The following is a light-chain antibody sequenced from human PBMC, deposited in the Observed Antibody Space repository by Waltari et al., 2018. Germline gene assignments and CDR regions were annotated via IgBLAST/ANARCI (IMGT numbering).Light chain of an antibody. CDR2: EVS. CDR1: QSLLHSDGETY. J-gene: IGKJ2*01. CDR3: MQGVDLPHT. V-gene: IGKV2-29*02. Sequence: DVVLTQSPLSLSVTPGQPASISCKSSQSLLHSDGETYLSWFLQKPGHSPELLIYEVSRRFSGVPDRFSGSGSGIDFTLRFSRVEPEDVGVYYCMQGVDLPHTFGQGTKLEIK.